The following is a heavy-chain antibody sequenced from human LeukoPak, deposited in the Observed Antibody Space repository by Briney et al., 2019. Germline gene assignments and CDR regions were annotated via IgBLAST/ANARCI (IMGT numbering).Heavy chain of an antibody. CDR2: ISSSSSTI. CDR3: ARSYTYYYDSSGYYSL. CDR1: GFTFSSYS. Sequence: GGSLRLSCAASGFTFSSYSMNWVRQAPGKGLEWVSYISSSSSTIYYADSVKGRFTISRDNSKNTLYLQMNSLRAEDTAVYYCARSYTYYYDSSGYYSLWGQGTMVTVSS. V-gene: IGHV3-48*01. D-gene: IGHD3-22*01. J-gene: IGHJ3*01.